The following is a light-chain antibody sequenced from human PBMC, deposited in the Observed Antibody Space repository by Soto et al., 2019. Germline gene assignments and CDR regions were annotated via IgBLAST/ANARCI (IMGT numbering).Light chain of an antibody. CDR3: QQYGSSPLT. V-gene: IGKV3-20*01. J-gene: IGKJ4*01. Sequence: EIVLTQSPGTLSLSPGERATLSCRASQSVSSSYLAWYQQKPCQAPRLLIYGASSRATGIPDRFSGSGSGTDFTLTISRLEPEDFAVCYCQQYGSSPLTFGGGTKVEIK. CDR2: GAS. CDR1: QSVSSSY.